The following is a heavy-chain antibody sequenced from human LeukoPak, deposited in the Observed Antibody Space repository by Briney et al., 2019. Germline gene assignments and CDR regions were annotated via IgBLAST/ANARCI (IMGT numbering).Heavy chain of an antibody. J-gene: IGHJ4*02. V-gene: IGHV4-34*01. CDR2: INHSGST. Sequence: SETLSLTCAVYGVSFSGYYWSWIRQPPGKGLEWIGEINHSGSTNYNPSLKSRVTISVDTSKNQFSLKLSSVTAADTAAYYCARRYYYDSSGYYEYWGQGTLVTVSS. D-gene: IGHD3-22*01. CDR3: ARRYYYDSSGYYEY. CDR1: GVSFSGYY.